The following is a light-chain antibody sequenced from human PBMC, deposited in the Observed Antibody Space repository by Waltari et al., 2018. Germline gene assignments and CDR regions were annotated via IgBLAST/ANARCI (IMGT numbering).Light chain of an antibody. Sequence: QSAPTQPASVSGSPGQSITIACTGTSSDVGSYNLVSWYQLHPGKAPTLMIYEVNKRPSGVSNRFSGSKSGNTASLTIPGLQAEDEADYYCCSYAGRSPYVFGTGTNVTVL. CDR3: CSYAGRSPYV. CDR2: EVN. J-gene: IGLJ1*01. V-gene: IGLV2-23*02. CDR1: SSDVGSYNL.